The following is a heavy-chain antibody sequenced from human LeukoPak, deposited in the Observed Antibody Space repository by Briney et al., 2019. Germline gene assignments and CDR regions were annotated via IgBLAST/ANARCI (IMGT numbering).Heavy chain of an antibody. CDR3: AKSVLSPYYYGMDV. CDR1: GFTFSSYA. D-gene: IGHD2/OR15-2a*01. Sequence: SGGSLRLSCAASGFTFSSYAMSWVRQAPGKGLEWVSAISGSGGSTYYADSVKGRFTISRDNSKNTLYLQMNSLRAEDTAVYYCAKSVLSPYYYGMDVWGQGTTVTVSS. J-gene: IGHJ6*02. CDR2: ISGSGGST. V-gene: IGHV3-23*01.